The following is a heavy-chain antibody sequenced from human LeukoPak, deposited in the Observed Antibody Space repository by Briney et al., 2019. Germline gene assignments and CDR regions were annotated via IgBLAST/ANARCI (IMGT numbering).Heavy chain of an antibody. D-gene: IGHD3-10*01. J-gene: IGHJ4*02. V-gene: IGHV3-43*01. CDR2: ISWDGGST. CDR1: GFTFSSYN. Sequence: PGGSLRLSCAASGFTFSSYNMNWVRQAPGKGLEWVSLISWDGGSTYYADSVKGRFTISRDNSKNSLYLQMNSLRTEDTALYYCAKDNGRVGSYYFDYWGQGTLVTVSS. CDR3: AKDNGRVGSYYFDY.